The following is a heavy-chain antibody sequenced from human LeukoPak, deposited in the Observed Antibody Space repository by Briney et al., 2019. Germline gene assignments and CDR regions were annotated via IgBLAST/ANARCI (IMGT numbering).Heavy chain of an antibody. CDR3: SKWGDYYVLTGYYDSDF. Sequence: TGGSLRLSFASSGLTFNHYAMILVLQAPGHGQERGAAILDLCRSGYYVDPVTDRFTIPSDNSKNSLFLQMNRLRVEDTALYCCSKWGDYYVLTGYYDSDFWGQGTLVTVSA. CDR1: GLTFNHYA. J-gene: IGHJ4*02. V-gene: IGHV3-23*01. CDR2: ILDLCRSG. D-gene: IGHD3-9*01.